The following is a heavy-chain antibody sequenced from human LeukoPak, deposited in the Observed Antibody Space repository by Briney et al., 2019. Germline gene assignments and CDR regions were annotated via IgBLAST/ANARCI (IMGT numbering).Heavy chain of an antibody. J-gene: IGHJ3*02. CDR2: LKEDGREI. CDR3: ARDRRSRKPSGSDI. V-gene: IGHV3-7*01. D-gene: IGHD5-12*01. CDR1: GFAFSDYW. Sequence: GGSLRLSCAASGFAFSDYWMSWVRQAPGKGLEWVANLKEDGREIYYVDSVKGRFTISRDNAKNSLYLQMNSLSVEDTAVYYCARDRRSRKPSGSDIWGQGTMVIVSS.